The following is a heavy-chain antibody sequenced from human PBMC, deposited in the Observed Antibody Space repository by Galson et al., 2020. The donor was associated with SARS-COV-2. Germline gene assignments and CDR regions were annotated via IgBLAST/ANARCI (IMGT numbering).Heavy chain of an antibody. V-gene: IGHV4-39*01. CDR2: ISYSGSS. CDR3: ARRGGSGYGSGWFDP. Sequence: SQTLSLTCTVSGGSISSSYYWGWIRQPPGEGLEWIGIISYSGSSYYNPSLKSRATMSVDTSMNQFSLNLTSVTAADTAVYYCARRGGSGYGSGWFDPWGQGTLVTVSS. D-gene: IGHD5-12*01. CDR1: GGSISSSYY. J-gene: IGHJ5*02.